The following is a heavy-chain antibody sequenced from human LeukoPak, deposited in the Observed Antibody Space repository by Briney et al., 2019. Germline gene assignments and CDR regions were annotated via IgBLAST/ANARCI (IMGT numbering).Heavy chain of an antibody. CDR1: GASISGYY. D-gene: IGHD6-19*01. CDR3: AKIVYGSVWVFDY. Sequence: SETLSLTCTVSGASISGYYWSWIRQPPGKGLEWIGYIYSSGSTNYNPSLKSRVTISVDTSKKQFSLKLSYVIAADTAVYYCAKIVYGSVWVFDYWGQGTLVTVSS. V-gene: IGHV4-59*01. J-gene: IGHJ4*02. CDR2: IYSSGST.